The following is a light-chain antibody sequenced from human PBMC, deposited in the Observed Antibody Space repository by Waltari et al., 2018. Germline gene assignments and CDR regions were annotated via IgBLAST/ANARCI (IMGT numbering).Light chain of an antibody. J-gene: IGKJ3*01. CDR3: QQYNNWPL. CDR1: QSVSSN. V-gene: IGKV3D-15*01. CDR2: GAS. Sequence: EIVMTQSPATLSVSPGERATLSCRASQSVSSNLAWYQQKPGQAPRLLIYGASIRATGIPARFSGRGSGTEFTLTISSLQSEDFAVYYCQQYNNWPLFGPGTKVDIK.